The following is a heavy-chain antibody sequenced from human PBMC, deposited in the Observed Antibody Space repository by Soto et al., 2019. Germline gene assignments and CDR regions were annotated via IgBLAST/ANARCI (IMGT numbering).Heavy chain of an antibody. CDR1: GGTFSSYA. Sequence: QVQLVQSGAEVKKPGSSVKVSCKASGGTFSSYAISWVRQAPGQGLEWMGGIIPIFGTANYAQKFQGRVTITADESTSTAYMELSSLRSEDTAVYYCARDPGYCSGGSCRYYYYYGMDVWVQGTTVTVSS. V-gene: IGHV1-69*01. CDR3: ARDPGYCSGGSCRYYYYYGMDV. CDR2: IIPIFGTA. D-gene: IGHD2-15*01. J-gene: IGHJ6*02.